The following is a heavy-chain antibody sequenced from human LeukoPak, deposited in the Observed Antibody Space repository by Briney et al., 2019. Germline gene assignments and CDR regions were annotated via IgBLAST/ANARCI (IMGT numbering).Heavy chain of an antibody. V-gene: IGHV4-59*01. CDR3: ARVTLYYGSGSYLIDY. Sequence: SETLSLTCTVSGGSISSYYWSWIRQPPGKGLEWIGYIYYSGSTNYNPSLKSRVTISVDTSKNQFSLKLSSVTAADTAVYYCARVTLYYGSGSYLIDYWGQGTLVTDSS. CDR2: IYYSGST. J-gene: IGHJ4*02. D-gene: IGHD3-10*01. CDR1: GGSISSYY.